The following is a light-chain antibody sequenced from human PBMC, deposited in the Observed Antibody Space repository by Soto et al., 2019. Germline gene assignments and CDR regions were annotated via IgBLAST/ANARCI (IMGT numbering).Light chain of an antibody. J-gene: IGKJ2*01. Sequence: IQMTQSPSSLSASVGDSVTITCRASQGIRNDLGWYQQIPGKAPKLLIYAAVSLHSGVPSRFSGSGSGTDFTLTISNLQPEDFATYYCQQDYAYPYTFGQGTRLEI. CDR1: QGIRND. CDR2: AAV. CDR3: QQDYAYPYT. V-gene: IGKV1-6*01.